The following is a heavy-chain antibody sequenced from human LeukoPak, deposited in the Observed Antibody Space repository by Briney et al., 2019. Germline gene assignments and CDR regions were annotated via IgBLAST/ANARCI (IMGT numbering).Heavy chain of an antibody. CDR3: VKDLRSDFMGVLSRYLSY. CDR1: GFTFSSFA. J-gene: IGHJ4*02. D-gene: IGHD2/OR15-2a*01. V-gene: IGHV3-64D*09. CDR2: ISRNGGST. Sequence: PGCSLTLSCSASGFTFSSFAMHWVRQAPRKGLEYVAAISRNGGSTYYADSVKGRFTISRDNSKNTLYLQMSSLRAEDTAVYLCVKDLRSDFMGVLSRYLSYWGQGTLVTVSS.